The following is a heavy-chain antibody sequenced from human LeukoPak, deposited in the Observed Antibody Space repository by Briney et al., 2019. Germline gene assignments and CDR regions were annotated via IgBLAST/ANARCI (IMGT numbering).Heavy chain of an antibody. CDR3: ASPGGGPTDY. CDR2: NDYSGST. Sequence: SETLSLTCTVSGSSISSGGYYWGWIRQPPGRGLEWIGSNDYSGSTYYNPSLKSRVTISVDTSKNQFSLKLSSVTAADTAVYYCASPGGGPTDYWGQGTLVTVSS. V-gene: IGHV4-39*01. CDR1: GSSISSGGYY. D-gene: IGHD3-16*01. J-gene: IGHJ4*02.